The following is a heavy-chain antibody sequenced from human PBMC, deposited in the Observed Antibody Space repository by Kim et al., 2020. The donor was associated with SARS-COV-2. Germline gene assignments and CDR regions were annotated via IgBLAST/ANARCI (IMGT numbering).Heavy chain of an antibody. J-gene: IGHJ6*02. Sequence: GGSLRLSCAASGFTFSDYYMSWIRQAPGKGLEWVSYISSSSSYTNYADSVKGRFTISSDNAKNSLYLQMNSLRAEDTAVYYCARDLARGYSGYDYYYYGMDVWGHGTTVTVSS. D-gene: IGHD5-12*01. CDR1: GFTFSDYY. V-gene: IGHV3-11*05. CDR2: ISSSSSYT. CDR3: ARDLARGYSGYDYYYYGMDV.